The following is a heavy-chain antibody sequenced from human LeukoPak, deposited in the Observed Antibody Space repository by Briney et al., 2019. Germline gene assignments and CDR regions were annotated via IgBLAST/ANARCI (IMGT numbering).Heavy chain of an antibody. V-gene: IGHV4-39*07. D-gene: IGHD6-13*01. Sequence: SETLSLTCTVSGGSISSSSYYWGWIRQPPGKGLEWIGSIYYSGSTYYNPSLKSRVTISVDTSKNQFSLKLSSVTAADTAVYYCARVIQPRIAAADHYGMDVWGQGTTVTVSS. J-gene: IGHJ6*02. CDR2: IYYSGST. CDR3: ARVIQPRIAAADHYGMDV. CDR1: GGSISSSSYY.